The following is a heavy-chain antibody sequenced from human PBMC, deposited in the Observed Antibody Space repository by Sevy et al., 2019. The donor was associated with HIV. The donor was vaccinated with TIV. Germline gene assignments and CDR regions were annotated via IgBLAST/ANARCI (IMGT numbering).Heavy chain of an antibody. D-gene: IGHD3-22*01. CDR2: IKSKTDGGTT. CDR3: TATYYYDSSGYYIYYYYYYGMDV. CDR1: GFTFSNAW. Sequence: GGSLRLSCAASGFTFSNAWMSWVRQAPGKGLEWVGRIKSKTDGGTTDYAAPVKGRFTNSRDDSKNTLYLQMNSLKTDDTAVYYCTATYYYDSSGYYIYYYYYYGMDVWGQGTTVTVSS. V-gene: IGHV3-15*01. J-gene: IGHJ6*02.